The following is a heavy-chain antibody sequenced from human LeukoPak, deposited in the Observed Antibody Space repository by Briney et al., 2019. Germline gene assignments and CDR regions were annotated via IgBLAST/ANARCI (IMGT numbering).Heavy chain of an antibody. CDR2: IYPGDSDT. CDR3: ATASPTSYCGGDCYRDY. Sequence: GESLKISCKGSGYSFTSYWIGWVRQMPGKGLEWIGIIYPGDSDTRYSPSFQGQVTISADKSISTAYLQWSSLKASDTAMYYCATASPTSYCGGDCYRDYWGQGTLVTVSS. V-gene: IGHV5-51*01. CDR1: GYSFTSYW. J-gene: IGHJ4*02. D-gene: IGHD2-21*02.